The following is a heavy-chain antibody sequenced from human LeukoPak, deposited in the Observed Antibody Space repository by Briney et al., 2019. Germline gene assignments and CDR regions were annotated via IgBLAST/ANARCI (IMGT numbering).Heavy chain of an antibody. D-gene: IGHD2-2*01. CDR3: ATRIVVVPAASTSAFDI. V-gene: IGHV1-18*01. CDR1: GYTFTSYG. CDR2: ISAYNGNT. J-gene: IGHJ3*02. Sequence: ASVKVSCKASGYTFTSYGISWVRQAPGQGLEWMGWISAYNGNTNYAQKLQGRVTMTEDTSTDTAYMELSSLRSEDTAVYYCATRIVVVPAASTSAFDIWGQGTMVTVSS.